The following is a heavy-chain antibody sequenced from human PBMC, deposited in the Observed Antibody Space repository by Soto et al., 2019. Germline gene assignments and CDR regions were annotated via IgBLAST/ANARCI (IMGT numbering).Heavy chain of an antibody. Sequence: PWGSLRLSCSASGFTCSDYYMSWVRQAPGKGLEWVSSITSSGSTTYYTDSVKGRFTISRDNAKNSLYLQMNSLRAEDTAVYYCARERYSYGPYYFDYWGQGTLVTVSS. CDR3: ARERYSYGPYYFDY. V-gene: IGHV3-11*01. J-gene: IGHJ4*02. CDR1: GFTCSDYY. CDR2: ITSSGSTT. D-gene: IGHD5-18*01.